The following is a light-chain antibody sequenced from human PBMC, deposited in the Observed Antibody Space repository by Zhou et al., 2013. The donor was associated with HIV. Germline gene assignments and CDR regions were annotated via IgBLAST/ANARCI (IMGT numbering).Light chain of an antibody. J-gene: IGKJ2*04. Sequence: DIVMTQSPATLSVSPGERATLSCRASQSVSTNLAWYQQKPGQPPRLLIYGASNRATGFPARFTGSGSGTDFTLIISRLEPEDFAVYYCQQYGGSPMCSFGQGTKLEIK. CDR3: QQYGGSPMCS. CDR1: QSVSTN. CDR2: GAS. V-gene: IGKV3-20*01.